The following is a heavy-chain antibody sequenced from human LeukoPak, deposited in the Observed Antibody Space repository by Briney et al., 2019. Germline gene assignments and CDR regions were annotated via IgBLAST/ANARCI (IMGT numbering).Heavy chain of an antibody. J-gene: IGHJ6*02. CDR1: GASIDSIGYY. Sequence: PSETLSLTCTVSGASIDSIGYYWGWIRQPPGKGLEWIGNIYSTGSTSYNPSLKSRVTISIDTSKIQFSLKLSSVTAADTAVYYCARVLLWFGERNGMDVWGQGTTVTVSS. V-gene: IGHV4-39*07. D-gene: IGHD3-10*01. CDR3: ARVLLWFGERNGMDV. CDR2: IYSTGST.